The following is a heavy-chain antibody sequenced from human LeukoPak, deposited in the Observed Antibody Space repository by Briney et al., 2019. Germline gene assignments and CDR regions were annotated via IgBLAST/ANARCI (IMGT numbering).Heavy chain of an antibody. J-gene: IGHJ4*02. V-gene: IGHV3-23*01. CDR3: AKDMWGYCSSTSCPFDY. D-gene: IGHD2-2*01. CDR1: GLTFSSYA. CDR2: ISGSGGST. Sequence: GGSLRLSCAASGLTFSSYAMSWVRQAPGKGLEWVSAISGSGGSTYYADSVKGRFTISRDNSKNTLYLQMNSLRAEDTAVYYCAKDMWGYCSSTSCPFDYWGQGTLVTVSS.